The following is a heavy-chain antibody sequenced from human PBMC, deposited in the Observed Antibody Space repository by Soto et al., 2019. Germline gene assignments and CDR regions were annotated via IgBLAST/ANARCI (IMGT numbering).Heavy chain of an antibody. V-gene: IGHV1-69*13. J-gene: IGHJ4*02. D-gene: IGHD5-12*01. CDR3: AVYIVAPPGSVDY. Sequence: SVKVSCKASGGTFSSYAISWVRQAPGQGLEWMGGIIPIFGTAEYAQKFQGRVTITADESTSTAFMELSSLRSEDTALYYCAVYIVAPPGSVDYWGQGTVVTVSS. CDR2: IIPIFGTA. CDR1: GGTFSSYA.